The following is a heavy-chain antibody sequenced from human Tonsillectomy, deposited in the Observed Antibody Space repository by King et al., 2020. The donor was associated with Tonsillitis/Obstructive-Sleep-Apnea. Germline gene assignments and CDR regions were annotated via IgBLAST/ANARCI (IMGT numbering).Heavy chain of an antibody. CDR1: GVSISTSSSSYY. CDR3: ARAPDY. J-gene: IGHJ4*02. Sequence: QLQESGLGLVKPSETLSLTCTVSGVSISTSSSSYYWGWIRQSPGKGLEWIGSIYSSGSTYYNPSLKSRVTISVDTSKNQFSLKLSSVTAADTAVYYCARAPDYWGPGTLVTVSS. CDR2: IYSSGST. V-gene: IGHV4-39*07.